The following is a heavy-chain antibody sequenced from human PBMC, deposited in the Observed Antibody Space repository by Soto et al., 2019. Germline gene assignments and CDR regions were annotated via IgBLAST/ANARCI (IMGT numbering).Heavy chain of an antibody. D-gene: IGHD3-22*01. Sequence: PGGSLRLSCAASGITFSNFGMSWVRQAPGKGLEWVSSIGAGGTTNYADSVKGRFTISRDNSKNTLYLQVNSLRVEDTAVYYCARLGYFDNSGYSYFDSWGHGTLVTVSS. CDR3: ARLGYFDNSGYSYFDS. CDR2: IGAGGTT. J-gene: IGHJ5*01. V-gene: IGHV3-23*01. CDR1: GITFSNFG.